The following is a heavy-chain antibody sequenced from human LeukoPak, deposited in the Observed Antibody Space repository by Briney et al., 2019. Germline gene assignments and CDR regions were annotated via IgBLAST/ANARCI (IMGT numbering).Heavy chain of an antibody. CDR2: IYYSGST. CDR3: ARVGNYHGFY. J-gene: IGHJ4*02. CDR1: GGSTSSGAYF. D-gene: IGHD3-10*01. Sequence: SETLSLTYTVSGGSTSSGAYFWTWIRQHPGKGLELIGYIYYSGSTYYNPSLKSRLTISVDTSENQFSLRLSSVTAADTAVYYCARVGNYHGFYWGQGTLVTVSS. V-gene: IGHV4-31*03.